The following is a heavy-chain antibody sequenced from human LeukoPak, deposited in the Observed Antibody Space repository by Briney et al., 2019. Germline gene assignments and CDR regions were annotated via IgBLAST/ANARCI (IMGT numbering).Heavy chain of an antibody. CDR1: GFTFSSYA. J-gene: IGHJ4*02. CDR2: ISGSGGST. CDR3: AKDLGGGNGYFFDY. Sequence: GGSLRLSCAASGFTFSSYAMSWVRQAPGKGLEWVSGISGSGGSTYYADFVKGRFTISRGNSKNTLYLQMNSLRAEDTAVYYCAKDLGGGNGYFFDYWGQGTLVTVSP. D-gene: IGHD4-23*01. V-gene: IGHV3-23*01.